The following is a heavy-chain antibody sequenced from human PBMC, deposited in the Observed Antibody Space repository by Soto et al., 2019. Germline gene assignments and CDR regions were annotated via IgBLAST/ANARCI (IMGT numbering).Heavy chain of an antibody. J-gene: IGHJ4*02. CDR2: IYYSGST. D-gene: IGHD3-9*01. CDR3: ARGQTGYYTSWYYFGY. Sequence: QVQLQESGPGLVKPSQTLSLTCTVSGGSISSGGYYWSWIRQHPGKGLEWIGYIYYSGSTYYNPSLRSRGTISVDTSKNQFSLKVSSVTAADTAVYYCARGQTGYYTSWYYFGYWGQGTLVTVSS. CDR1: GGSISSGGYY. V-gene: IGHV4-31*03.